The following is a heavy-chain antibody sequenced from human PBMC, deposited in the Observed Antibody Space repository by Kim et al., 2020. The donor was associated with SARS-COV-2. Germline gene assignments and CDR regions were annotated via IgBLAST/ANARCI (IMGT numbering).Heavy chain of an antibody. Sequence: GRFTISRDNAKNSLYLQMNSLRAEDTALYHCARAFQEITFGGVIVYYFDYWGQGTLVTVSS. CDR3: ARAFQEITFGGVIVYYFDY. V-gene: IGHV3-20*01. D-gene: IGHD3-16*02. J-gene: IGHJ4*02.